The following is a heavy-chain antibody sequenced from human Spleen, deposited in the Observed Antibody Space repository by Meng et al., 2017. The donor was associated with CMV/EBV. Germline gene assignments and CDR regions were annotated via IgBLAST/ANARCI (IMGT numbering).Heavy chain of an antibody. Sequence: GESLKISCAGSGFSFRDYALHWVRQAPGKGLEWVAVISYDGSHKYNADSVKGRFTISRDNAKNSLYLQMNSLRAEDTAVYYCAREWERCSSTSCGYYWGQGTLVTVSS. CDR3: AREWERCSSTSCGYY. V-gene: IGHV3-30*04. J-gene: IGHJ4*02. CDR2: ISYDGSHK. CDR1: GFSFRDYA. D-gene: IGHD2-2*01.